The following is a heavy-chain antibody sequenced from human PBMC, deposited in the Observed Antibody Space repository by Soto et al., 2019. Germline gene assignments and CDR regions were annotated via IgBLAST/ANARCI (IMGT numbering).Heavy chain of an antibody. CDR2: ISDGGTTT. CDR3: TRGHRADSSGTGAH. D-gene: IGHD1-26*01. CDR1: GFTFSMYW. V-gene: IGHV3-74*01. J-gene: IGHJ4*02. Sequence: GGSLRLSCVVSGFTFSMYWMHWVRQVPGQSPFWVSRISDGGTTTNYADSVRGRFTISRDNSKNTLYLQMNNLKPDDTAIYYCTRGHRADSSGTGAHGGQGTPVTV.